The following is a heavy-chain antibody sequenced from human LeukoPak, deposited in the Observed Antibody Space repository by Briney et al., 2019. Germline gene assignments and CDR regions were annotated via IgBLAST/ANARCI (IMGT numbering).Heavy chain of an antibody. V-gene: IGHV3-15*01. CDR3: TTANPADPDCGGDCQTFDY. Sequence: GGSLRLSCAASGFTFSNAWMSWVRQAPGKGLEWVGRIKSKTDGGTTDYAAPVKGRFTISRDDSKNTLYLQMNSLKTEDTAVYYCTTANPADPDCGGDCQTFDYWGQGTLVTVSS. CDR1: GFTFSNAW. CDR2: IKSKTDGGTT. J-gene: IGHJ4*02. D-gene: IGHD2-21*02.